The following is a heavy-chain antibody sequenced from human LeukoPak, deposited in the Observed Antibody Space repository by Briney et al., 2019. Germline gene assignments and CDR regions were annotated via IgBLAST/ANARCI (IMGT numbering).Heavy chain of an antibody. Sequence: ASVKVSCKASGYTFTGYYMHWVRQAPGQGLEWMGWINPNSGGTNYAQKFQGRVTMTRDTSISTAYMELSRLRSDDTAVYYCARGHGSGWRRTWPFDYWGQGTLVTVSS. CDR1: GYTFTGYY. V-gene: IGHV1-2*02. CDR3: ARGHGSGWRRTWPFDY. D-gene: IGHD6-19*01. CDR2: INPNSGGT. J-gene: IGHJ4*02.